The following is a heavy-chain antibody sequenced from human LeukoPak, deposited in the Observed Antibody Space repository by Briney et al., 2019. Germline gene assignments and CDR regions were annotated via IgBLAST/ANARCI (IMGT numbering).Heavy chain of an antibody. CDR3: AKDSKRWKTYYYASGSYHFDY. CDR2: IRFDGSNK. V-gene: IGHV3-30*02. Sequence: GGSLRLSCAASGFTFSTFGMHWVRQAPGKGLEWVAFIRFDGSNKYYADSVKGRFTISRDNSKNTLYLQMNSLRPEDTAVYYCAKDSKRWKTYYYASGSYHFDYWGQGTLVTVSS. D-gene: IGHD3-10*01. CDR1: GFTFSTFG. J-gene: IGHJ4*02.